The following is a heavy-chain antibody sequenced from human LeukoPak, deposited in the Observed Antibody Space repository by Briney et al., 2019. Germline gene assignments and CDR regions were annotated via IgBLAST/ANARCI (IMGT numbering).Heavy chain of an antibody. J-gene: IGHJ4*02. CDR3: ARHGSTGWYYFDY. CDR1: GYSFTSYW. D-gene: IGHD6-19*01. Sequence: GESLKISCKGSGYSFTSYWIGWVRQMPGKGLEWMGIIYPGDSDSRYSPSFQGQVTISGDKSAAYLQWNSLKASDTAMYYCARHGSTGWYYFDYWGQGTQVTVSS. CDR2: IYPGDSDS. V-gene: IGHV5-51*01.